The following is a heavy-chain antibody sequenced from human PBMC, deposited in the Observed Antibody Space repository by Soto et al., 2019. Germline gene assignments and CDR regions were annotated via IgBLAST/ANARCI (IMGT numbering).Heavy chain of an antibody. Sequence: ASVKVSCKAPGYSFTSYVIYWVRQAPGQRLEWMGWINAGNGNTKSSQKFQARVTITSDTSASTAYMELSSLRSEDTAVYFCARGVENIVVVLDVFGYYGMDVWGQGTTVTVSS. D-gene: IGHD2-2*01. CDR1: GYSFTSYV. J-gene: IGHJ6*02. CDR3: ARGVENIVVVLDVFGYYGMDV. CDR2: INAGNGNT. V-gene: IGHV1-3*01.